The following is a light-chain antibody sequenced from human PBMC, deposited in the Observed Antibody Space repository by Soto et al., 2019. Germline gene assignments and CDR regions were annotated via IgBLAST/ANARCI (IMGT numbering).Light chain of an antibody. J-gene: IGLJ2*01. CDR2: EVS. CDR1: SSDVGAYNY. CDR3: SSYAGSSTWV. V-gene: IGLV2-8*01. Sequence: QSAPTQPPSASGSPGQSATISCTGTSSDVGAYNYVSWYQQYPGKAPKLIIYEVSKRPSGVPNRFSGYKSGNTASLTVSGLQPEDEADYYCSSYAGSSTWVFGGGTKLTVL.